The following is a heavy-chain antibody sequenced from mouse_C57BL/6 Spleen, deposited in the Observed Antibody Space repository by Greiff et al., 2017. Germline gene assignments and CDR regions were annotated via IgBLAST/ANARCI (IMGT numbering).Heavy chain of an antibody. CDR3: ARTDYYGSPLDY. CDR1: GYTFTSYW. D-gene: IGHD1-1*01. J-gene: IGHJ2*01. Sequence: QVQLQQPGAELVMPGASVKLSCKASGYTFTSYWMHWVKQRPGQGLEWIGEIDPSDSYTNYNQKFKGKATLTVDTSSSTAYMQLSSLTSEDSAVYYCARTDYYGSPLDYWGQGTTLTVSS. CDR2: IDPSDSYT. V-gene: IGHV1-69*01.